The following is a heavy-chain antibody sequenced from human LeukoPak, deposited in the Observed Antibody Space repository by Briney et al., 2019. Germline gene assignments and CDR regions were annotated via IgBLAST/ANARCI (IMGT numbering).Heavy chain of an antibody. J-gene: IGHJ5*02. D-gene: IGHD7-27*01. V-gene: IGHV4-39*01. CDR2: IYYSGRT. CDR3: ARQGLGIWNWFDP. CDR1: GGSISSSSYY. Sequence: SETLSLTCTVSGGSISSSSYYWGWIRQPPGKGLEWIGTIYYSGRTYYNPSLTSRVTISVDTSKNQFSLKLSSVTATDTAVYYCARQGLGIWNWFDPWGQGTLVTVSS.